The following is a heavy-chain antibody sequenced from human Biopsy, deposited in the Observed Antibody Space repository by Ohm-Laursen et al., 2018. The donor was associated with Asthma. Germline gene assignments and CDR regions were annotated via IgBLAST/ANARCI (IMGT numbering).Heavy chain of an antibody. V-gene: IGHV1-69*13. CDR1: GGPLHKYA. D-gene: IGHD3-3*01. Sequence: PSAYLSRKSSGGPLHKYAINWVRQPPGQGLGCIGGSSPILGSIKYAQKVQDRVTISADVFRNTVHLELSSLRSEDTAVLYCAKARCYYFYCDMGVWGQGTTVTVSS. CDR2: SSPILGSI. CDR3: AKARCYYFYCDMGV. J-gene: IGHJ6*02.